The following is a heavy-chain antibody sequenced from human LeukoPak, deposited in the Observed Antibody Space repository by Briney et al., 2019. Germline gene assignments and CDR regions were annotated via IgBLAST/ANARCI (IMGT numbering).Heavy chain of an antibody. CDR2: IYPGDSDT. Sequence: GESLRISCKGSGYSFTNYWIAWVRQMPGKGLEWMGIIYPGDSDTRYSPSFQGQVTISADESISTAYLQWSSLKASDTAIYYCTRRGSTLNWFDPWGQGTLVTVSS. V-gene: IGHV5-51*01. J-gene: IGHJ5*02. CDR1: GYSFTNYW. D-gene: IGHD5/OR15-5a*01. CDR3: TRRGSTLNWFDP.